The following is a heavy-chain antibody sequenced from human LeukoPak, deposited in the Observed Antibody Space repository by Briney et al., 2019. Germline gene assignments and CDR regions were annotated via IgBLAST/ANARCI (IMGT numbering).Heavy chain of an antibody. CDR3: ARMRPSYYFDY. CDR1: GFTFSNAW. J-gene: IGHJ4*02. CDR2: IRQDGSDK. V-gene: IGHV3-7*01. Sequence: GGSLRLSCAASGFTFSNAWMSWVRQAPGKGLEWVANIRQDGSDKYFVDSVKGRFTISSDNAKNSVHLQMNSLGAEDTAVYYCARMRPSYYFDYWGQGTLVTVSS.